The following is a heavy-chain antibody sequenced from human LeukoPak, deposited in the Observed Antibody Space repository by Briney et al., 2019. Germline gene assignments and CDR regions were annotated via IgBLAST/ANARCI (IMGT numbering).Heavy chain of an antibody. CDR2: IYYSGST. Sequence: NSSETLSLTCSVSGATITSGSSYWSWIRQPPGKGLEWIGSIYYSGSTYYNPSLKSRVTISVDTSKNQFSLKLSSVTAADTAVYYCARQSGVTKYYFDYWGQGTLVTVSS. V-gene: IGHV4-39*01. CDR3: ARQSGVTKYYFDY. D-gene: IGHD4-17*01. CDR1: GATITSGSSY. J-gene: IGHJ4*02.